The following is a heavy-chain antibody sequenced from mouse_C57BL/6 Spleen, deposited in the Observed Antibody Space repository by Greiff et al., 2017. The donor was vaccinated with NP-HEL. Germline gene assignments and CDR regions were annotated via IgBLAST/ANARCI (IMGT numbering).Heavy chain of an antibody. CDR2: ISSGSSTI. J-gene: IGHJ2*01. V-gene: IGHV5-17*01. Sequence: EVKLMESGGGLVKPGGSLKLSCAASGFTFSDYGMHWVRQAPEKGLEWVAYISSGSSTIYYADTVKGRFTISRGNAKNTLFLQMTSLRSEDTAMYYCARDDYDSYFDYWGQGTTLTVSS. CDR1: GFTFSDYG. D-gene: IGHD2-4*01. CDR3: ARDDYDSYFDY.